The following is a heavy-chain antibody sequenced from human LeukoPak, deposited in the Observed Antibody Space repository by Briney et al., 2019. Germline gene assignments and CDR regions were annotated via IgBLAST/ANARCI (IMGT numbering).Heavy chain of an antibody. CDR1: GYTFTDDY. D-gene: IGHD6-13*01. Sequence: ASVKVSCQASGYTFTDDYIHWVRQAPGQGLEWMGWINVNSGGTNYAQKFYARVTMTRDTSISTAYMELSSLRSEDTAVYYCARVLSAAGSYYYYYMDVWGKGTTVTVSS. J-gene: IGHJ6*03. CDR3: ARVLSAAGSYYYYYMDV. CDR2: INVNSGGT. V-gene: IGHV1-2*02.